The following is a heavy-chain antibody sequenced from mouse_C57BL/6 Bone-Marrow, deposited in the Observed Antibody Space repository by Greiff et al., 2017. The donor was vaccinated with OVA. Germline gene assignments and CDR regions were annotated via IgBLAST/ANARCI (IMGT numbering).Heavy chain of an antibody. CDR3: ARKGTGAYYFDY. J-gene: IGHJ2*01. Sequence: DVQLQQSGPELVKPGASVKISCKASGYTFTDYYMNWVKQSHGKSLEWIGDINPNNGGTSYNQKFKGKATLTVDKSSSTAYMELRSLTSEDSAVYYCARKGTGAYYFDYWGQGTTLTVSS. V-gene: IGHV1-26*01. D-gene: IGHD4-1*01. CDR2: INPNNGGT. CDR1: GYTFTDYY.